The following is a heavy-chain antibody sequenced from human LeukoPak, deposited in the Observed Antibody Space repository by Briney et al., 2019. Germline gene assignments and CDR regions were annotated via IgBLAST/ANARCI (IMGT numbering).Heavy chain of an antibody. V-gene: IGHV3-23*01. CDR3: AKGTYGSGWTD. Sequence: GGSLRLSCAASGFTFSTYAMNWVRQAPGKGLEWVSGISGSGGSTNYADSVSGRFSISRDNSKNTLYLQMNSPRAEDTAVYYCAKGTYGSGWTDWGQGTLVTVSS. D-gene: IGHD6-19*01. CDR1: GFTFSTYA. J-gene: IGHJ4*02. CDR2: ISGSGGST.